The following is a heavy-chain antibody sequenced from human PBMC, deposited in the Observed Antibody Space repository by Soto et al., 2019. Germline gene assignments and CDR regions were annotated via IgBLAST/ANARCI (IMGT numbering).Heavy chain of an antibody. CDR2: ISYDGSNK. D-gene: IGHD6-13*01. CDR1: GFTFSSYA. J-gene: IGHJ3*02. CDR3: ARSVAKGYSSSWYGDAFDI. Sequence: GGSLRLSCAASGFTFSSYAMHWVRQAPGKGLEWVAVISYDGSNKYYADSVKGRFTISRDNSKNTLYLQMNSLRAEDTAVYYCARSVAKGYSSSWYGDAFDIWGQGTMVTVSS. V-gene: IGHV3-30-3*01.